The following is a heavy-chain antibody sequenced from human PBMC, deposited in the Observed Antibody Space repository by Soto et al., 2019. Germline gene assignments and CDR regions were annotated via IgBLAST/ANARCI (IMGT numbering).Heavy chain of an antibody. J-gene: IGHJ4*02. CDR3: TRDVGWELGFDY. CDR2: IRSKAYGGTT. CDR1: GFTFGDYA. D-gene: IGHD1-26*01. Sequence: EVQLVESGGGLVQPGRSLRLSCTASGFTFGDYAMSWVRQAPGKGLEWVGFIRSKAYGGTTEYAASVKGRFTISRDDSKSIAYLQMNSLKTEDTAVYYCTRDVGWELGFDYWGQGTLVTVSS. V-gene: IGHV3-49*04.